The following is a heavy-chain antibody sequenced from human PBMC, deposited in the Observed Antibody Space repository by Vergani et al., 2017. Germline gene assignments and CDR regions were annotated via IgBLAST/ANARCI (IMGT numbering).Heavy chain of an antibody. CDR2: ISFDGSNK. CDR1: GFTFSSFG. CDR3: AKDVEYSSPWGHLDY. Sequence: QVQLVESGGGVVQPGRSLRLSCAVSGFTFSSFGMHWVRQAPGKGLEWVAVISFDGSNKYKADSVKGRFTISRDNSKNTLYLQMNSLRAEDTAVYYCAKDVEYSSPWGHLDYWGQGTLVTVSS. J-gene: IGHJ4*02. D-gene: IGHD6-6*01. V-gene: IGHV3-30*18.